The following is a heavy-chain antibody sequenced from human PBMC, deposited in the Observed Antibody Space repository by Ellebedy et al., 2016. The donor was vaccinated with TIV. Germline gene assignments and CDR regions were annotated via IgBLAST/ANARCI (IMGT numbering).Heavy chain of an antibody. Sequence: GGSLRLXXAVSGFTFSRNVMNWVRQAPGKGLEWVSSISANGATTYDADSVKGRFTISRDNSKNTLYLQMNGLRAEDTAIYYCAKGRGYSDAFDSWGQGTMVTVS. V-gene: IGHV3-23*01. CDR1: GFTFSRNV. CDR2: ISANGATT. J-gene: IGHJ3*01. CDR3: AKGRGYSDAFDS. D-gene: IGHD5-18*01.